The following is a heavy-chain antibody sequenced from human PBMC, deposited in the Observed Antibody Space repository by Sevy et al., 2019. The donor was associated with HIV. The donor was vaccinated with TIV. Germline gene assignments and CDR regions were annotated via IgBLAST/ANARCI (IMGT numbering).Heavy chain of an antibody. J-gene: IGHJ4*02. CDR3: AKAGVAVAGTFDLFYFDY. D-gene: IGHD6-19*01. Sequence: LSLTCAASGFTFSSYAMSWVRQAPGKGLEWVSTISSRGGSTYYADSVKGRFTISRDNSNNTLSLLMNSLRAEDTALYYCAKAGVAVAGTFDLFYFDYWGQGTLVTVSS. CDR1: GFTFSSYA. CDR2: ISSRGGST. V-gene: IGHV3-23*01.